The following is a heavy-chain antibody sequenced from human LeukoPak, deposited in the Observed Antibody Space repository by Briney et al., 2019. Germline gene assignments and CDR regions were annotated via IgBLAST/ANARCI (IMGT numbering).Heavy chain of an antibody. V-gene: IGHV3-21*01. CDR2: ISRASIHI. CDR3: ARDTRPYSTDWYGGVS. CDR1: GFTFSDYS. D-gene: IGHD6-13*01. J-gene: IGHJ5*02. Sequence: GGSLRLSCAAPGFTFSDYSLSWVRQAPGKGLEWVSYISRASIHIYYADSVKGRLTISRDNAKNSLFLQMNSLTAEDTAVYYCARDTRPYSTDWYGGVSWGQGTLVTVSS.